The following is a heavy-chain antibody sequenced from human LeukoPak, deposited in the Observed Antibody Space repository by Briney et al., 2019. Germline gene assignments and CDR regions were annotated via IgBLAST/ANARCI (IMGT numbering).Heavy chain of an antibody. CDR1: GYSISSGYY. J-gene: IGHJ4*02. D-gene: IGHD6-13*01. CDR3: ARVRQQLAHYFDY. V-gene: IGHV4-38-2*01. CDR2: IYHSGST. Sequence: PSETLSLTCAVSGYSISSGYYWGWIRQPPGKGLEWIGSIYHSGSTYYNPSLKSRVTISVDTSKNQFSLKLSSVTAADTAVYYCARVRQQLAHYFDYWGQGTLVTVSS.